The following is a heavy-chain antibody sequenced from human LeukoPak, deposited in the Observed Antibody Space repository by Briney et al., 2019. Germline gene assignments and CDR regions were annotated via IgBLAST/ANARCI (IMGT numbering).Heavy chain of an antibody. CDR1: GGSFSGYY. CDR3: ARHSISSGSYYGSGTPYNNGLDV. D-gene: IGHD3-10*01. V-gene: IGHV4-59*08. J-gene: IGHJ6*02. CDR2: IYYTGST. Sequence: PSETLSLTCAVYGGSFSGYYWSWIRQPPGKGLEWIGYIYYTGSTNYNPSLKSRVTISVDTSKHQFSLKLSSVTAADTAVYYCARHSISSGSYYGSGTPYNNGLDVWGPGTTVTVSS.